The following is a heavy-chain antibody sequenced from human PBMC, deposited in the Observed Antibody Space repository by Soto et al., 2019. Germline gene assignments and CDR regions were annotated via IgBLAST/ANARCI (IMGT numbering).Heavy chain of an antibody. CDR2: INNHGSST. J-gene: IGHJ2*01. CDR3: ARGMQGSRYFDL. CDR1: GFVFSSYW. V-gene: IGHV3-74*01. Sequence: EVQLVESGGDLVQPGGSLRLSCTASGFVFSSYWMHWVRQAPGKGLVWVSRINNHGSSTSYADSVNGRLTLSRDNAKNTLYLPMNSLRAEDTAIYYCARGMQGSRYFDLWGRGTLVTVSS.